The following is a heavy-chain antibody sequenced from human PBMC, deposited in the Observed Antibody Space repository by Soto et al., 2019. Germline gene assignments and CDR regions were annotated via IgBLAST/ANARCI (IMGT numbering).Heavy chain of an antibody. D-gene: IGHD1-7*01. J-gene: IGHJ5*02. CDR2: ISYDGSNK. CDR1: GFTFSSYG. CDR3: AKDRSRPINWNYAHAPFDP. V-gene: IGHV3-30*18. Sequence: LRLSCAASGFTFSSYGMHWVRQAPGKGLEWVAVISYDGSNKYYADSVKGRFTISRDNSKNTLYLQMNSLRAEDTAVYYCAKDRSRPINWNYAHAPFDPWGQG.